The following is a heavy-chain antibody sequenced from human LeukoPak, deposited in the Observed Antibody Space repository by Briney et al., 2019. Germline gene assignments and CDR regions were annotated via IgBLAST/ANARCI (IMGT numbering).Heavy chain of an antibody. CDR3: TTELVGATFEPRYFDY. D-gene: IGHD1-26*01. CDR2: IKSKTDGGTT. CDR1: GFTFSNAW. J-gene: IGHJ4*02. Sequence: GGSLRLSCAASGFTFSNAWMSWVRQAPGKGLEWVGRIKSKTDGGTTDYAAPVKGRFTISRDDSKNTLYLQMNSLKTEDTAVYYCTTELVGATFEPRYFDYWGQGTLVTVSS. V-gene: IGHV3-15*01.